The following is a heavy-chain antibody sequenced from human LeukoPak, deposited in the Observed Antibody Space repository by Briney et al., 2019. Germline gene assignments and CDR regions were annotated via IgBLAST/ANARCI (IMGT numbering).Heavy chain of an antibody. V-gene: IGHV1-8*01. CDR1: GYTFTSYD. CDR3: ARGMVRGVCYYYYMDV. D-gene: IGHD3-10*01. Sequence: ASVKLSCKASGYTFTSYDINWVRQATGQGLEWMGWMNPNSGNTGYAQKFQGRVTMTRNTSISTAYMELSSLRSEDTAVYYCARGMVRGVCYYYYMDVWGKGTTVTVSS. J-gene: IGHJ6*03. CDR2: MNPNSGNT.